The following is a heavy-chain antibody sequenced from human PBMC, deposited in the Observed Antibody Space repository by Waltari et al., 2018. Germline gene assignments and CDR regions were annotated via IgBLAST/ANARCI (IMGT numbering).Heavy chain of an antibody. CDR3: ARDIVVVPAAIGAFDI. CDR1: GGSISSGSYY. Sequence: QVQLQESGPGLVKPSQTLSLPCTVSGGSISSGSYYWSWIRPPPGKGLEWIGYIYYSGRTYYNPSLKSRVTISVDTSKNQFSLKLSSVTAADTAVYYCARDIVVVPAAIGAFDIWGQGTMVTVSS. V-gene: IGHV4-30-4*08. CDR2: IYYSGRT. J-gene: IGHJ3*02. D-gene: IGHD2-2*01.